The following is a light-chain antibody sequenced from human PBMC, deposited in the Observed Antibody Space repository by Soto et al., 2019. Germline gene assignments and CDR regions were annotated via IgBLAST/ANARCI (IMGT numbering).Light chain of an antibody. CDR3: QTWDTDIRV. J-gene: IGLJ3*02. Sequence: QSVLTQSPSASASLGASVKLTCTLSSGHSSYAIACHQQQPEKGPRYLMKLNSDGSHNKGDGIPDRFSGSSSGAERYLIISSLQSEDEADYYCQTWDTDIRVFGGGTKVTVL. V-gene: IGLV4-69*01. CDR1: SGHSSYA. CDR2: LNSDGSH.